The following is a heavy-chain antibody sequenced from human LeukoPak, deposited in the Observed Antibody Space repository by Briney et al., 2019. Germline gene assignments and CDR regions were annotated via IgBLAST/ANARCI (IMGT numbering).Heavy chain of an antibody. V-gene: IGHV1-2*02. Sequence: APVKVSCKASGYTFTGYYMHWVRQAPGQGLEWMGWINPNSGGTNYAQKFQGRVTMTRDTSISTAYMELSRLRSDDTAVYYCAREWTRGAGSYYWPDAFDIWGQGTMVTVSS. J-gene: IGHJ3*02. CDR2: INPNSGGT. CDR3: AREWTRGAGSYYWPDAFDI. D-gene: IGHD1-26*01. CDR1: GYTFTGYY.